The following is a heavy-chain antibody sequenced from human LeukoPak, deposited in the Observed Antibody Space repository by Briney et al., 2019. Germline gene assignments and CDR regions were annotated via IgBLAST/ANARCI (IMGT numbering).Heavy chain of an antibody. CDR3: ARGRRDGYNPSFDY. D-gene: IGHD5-24*01. J-gene: IGHJ4*02. V-gene: IGHV3-11*06. Sequence: GGSLRLSCAASGFTFSDYYMSWIRQAPGKGLEWVSYISSSSSYTNYADPVKGRFTISRDNAKNSLYLQMNSLRAEDTAVYYCARGRRDGYNPSFDYWSQGTLVTVSS. CDR2: ISSSSSYT. CDR1: GFTFSDYY.